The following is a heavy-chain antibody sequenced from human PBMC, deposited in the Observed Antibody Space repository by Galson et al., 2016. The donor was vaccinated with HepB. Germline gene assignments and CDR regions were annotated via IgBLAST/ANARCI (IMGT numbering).Heavy chain of an antibody. CDR3: AKAISGWYFFDY. CDR2: ISWDGVST. Sequence: SLRLSCAASGFTFDDYSMHWVRQAPGKGLEWVSLISWDGVSTFYADSVKGRFTISRDNSKNSPYVQMNSLRTEDTALYYCAKAISGWYFFDYWGQGTLVTVSS. D-gene: IGHD6-19*01. V-gene: IGHV3-43*01. CDR1: GFTFDDYS. J-gene: IGHJ4*02.